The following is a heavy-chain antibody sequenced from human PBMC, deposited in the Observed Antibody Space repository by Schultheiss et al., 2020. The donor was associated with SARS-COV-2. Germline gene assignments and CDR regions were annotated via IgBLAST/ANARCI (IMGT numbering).Heavy chain of an antibody. CDR2: INHSGST. J-gene: IGHJ4*02. CDR3: ARYYGDPEAFDY. CDR1: GGSISSGGYY. V-gene: IGHV4-34*01. D-gene: IGHD4-17*01. Sequence: SETLSLTCAVYGGSISSGGYYWSWIRQPPGKGLEWIGEINHSGSTNYNPSLKSRVTISVDTSKNQFSLKLSSVTAADTAVYYCARYYGDPEAFDYWGQGTLVTVSS.